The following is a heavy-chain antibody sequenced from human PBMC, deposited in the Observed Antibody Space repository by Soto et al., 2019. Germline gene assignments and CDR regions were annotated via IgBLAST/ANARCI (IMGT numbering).Heavy chain of an antibody. D-gene: IGHD3-16*02. V-gene: IGHV4-31*03. CDR3: ARAPFMITFGGVIVNGNFDY. CDR2: IYYSGST. CDR1: GGSISSGDYY. J-gene: IGHJ4*02. Sequence: SETLSLTCTVSGGSISSGDYYWSWIRQHPGKGLEWIGYIYYSGSTYYNPSLKSRVTISVDTSKNQFSLKLSSVTAADTAVYYCARAPFMITFGGVIVNGNFDYWGQGTLVTVSS.